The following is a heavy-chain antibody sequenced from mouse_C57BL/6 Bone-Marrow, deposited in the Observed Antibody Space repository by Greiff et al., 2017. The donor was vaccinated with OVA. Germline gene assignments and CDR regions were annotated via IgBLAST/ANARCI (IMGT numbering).Heavy chain of an antibody. Sequence: EVMLVESGGGLVQSGRSLRLSCATSGFTFSDFYMEWVRHAPGKGLEWIAASRNKANDYTTEYRASVMGRFIVSRDTSTSILYLQMNALRAEDTANYYCARDASSSYWYFDVWGTGTTLTVSS. CDR2: SRNKANDYTT. V-gene: IGHV7-1*01. CDR1: GFTFSDFY. D-gene: IGHD1-1*01. CDR3: ARDASSSYWYFDV. J-gene: IGHJ1*03.